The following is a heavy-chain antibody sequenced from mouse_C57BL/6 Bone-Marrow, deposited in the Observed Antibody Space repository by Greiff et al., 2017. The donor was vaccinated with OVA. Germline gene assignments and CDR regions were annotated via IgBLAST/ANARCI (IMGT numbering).Heavy chain of an antibody. CDR3: ASSPDYGYDSFDV. V-gene: IGHV7-3*01. CDR2: IRNKANGYTT. Sequence: DVKLVESGGGLVQPGGSLSLSCAASGFTFTDYYMSWVRQPPGKALEWLGFIRNKANGYTTEYSASVKGRFTISRDNSQSILYLQMNALRAEDSATYYCASSPDYGYDSFDVWGTGTTVTVSS. CDR1: GFTFTDYY. J-gene: IGHJ1*03. D-gene: IGHD2-2*01.